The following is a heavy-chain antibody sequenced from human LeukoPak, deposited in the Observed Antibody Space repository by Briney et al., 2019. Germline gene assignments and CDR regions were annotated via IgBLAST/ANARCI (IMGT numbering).Heavy chain of an antibody. D-gene: IGHD3-3*01. Sequence: SETLSLTCTVSGYSISSGYYWGWIRQPPGKGLEWIGSIYHSGSTYYNPSLKSRVTISVDTSKTQFSLKLSSVTAADTAVYYCARDRDFWSGKSFDYWGQGTLVTVSS. CDR3: ARDRDFWSGKSFDY. CDR1: GYSISSGYY. J-gene: IGHJ4*02. CDR2: IYHSGST. V-gene: IGHV4-38-2*02.